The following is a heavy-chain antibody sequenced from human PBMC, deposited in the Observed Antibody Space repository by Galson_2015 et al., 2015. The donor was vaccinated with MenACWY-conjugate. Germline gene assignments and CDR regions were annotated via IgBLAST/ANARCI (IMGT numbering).Heavy chain of an antibody. CDR3: ARARKRAMEPVPRNFHYYNGMDV. J-gene: IGHJ6*02. CDR2: IIPQFGTT. CDR1: GGTLSTYG. V-gene: IGHV1-69*13. D-gene: IGHD1-14*01. Sequence: SVKVSCKAYGGTLSTYGVSWVRQAPGQGLEWMGGIIPQFGTTHYAQKFQGRVNIIADESTSTVYMHLSSLKYEDTAVYFCARARKRAMEPVPRNFHYYNGMDVWCQGTMVIVS.